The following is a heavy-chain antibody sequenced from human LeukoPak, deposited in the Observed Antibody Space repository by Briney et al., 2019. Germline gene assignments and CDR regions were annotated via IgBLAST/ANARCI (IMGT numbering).Heavy chain of an antibody. CDR2: IYYSGST. CDR1: GGSISSYY. D-gene: IGHD3-22*01. CDR3: AREIRAYYYDSSGYDPPNWFDP. J-gene: IGHJ5*02. V-gene: IGHV4-59*01. Sequence: SGTLSLTCAVSGGSISSYYWSWIRQPPGKGLEWIGYIYYSGSTNYNPSLKSRVIISVDTSKNQFSLKLSSVTAADTAVYYCAREIRAYYYDSSGYDPPNWFDPWGQGTLVTVSS.